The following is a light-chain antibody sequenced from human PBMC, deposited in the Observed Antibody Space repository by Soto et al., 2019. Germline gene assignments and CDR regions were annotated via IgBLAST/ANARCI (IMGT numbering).Light chain of an antibody. CDR1: QGISRW. CDR2: GAS. V-gene: IGKV1-12*01. Sequence: DIPMTQSPSSVSAAVGDRVTITCRASQGISRWLAWYQQKPGRAPTLLIYGASNLQSGVPSRFSGSGSGTDYTLTINNLQPEDFATYYCQQANSFPRTFGQGTKVEIK. CDR3: QQANSFPRT. J-gene: IGKJ1*01.